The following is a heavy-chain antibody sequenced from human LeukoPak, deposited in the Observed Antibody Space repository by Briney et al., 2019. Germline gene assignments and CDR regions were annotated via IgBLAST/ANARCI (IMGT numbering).Heavy chain of an antibody. J-gene: IGHJ4*02. Sequence: ASVKVSCKASGYTFTTYTINWVRRAPGQGLEWMGWISAYNGNTNYAQKLQGRVTMTTDTSTSTAYMELRSLRSDDTAIYYCARRLSGYYSTFDYWGQGTLVTVSS. CDR3: ARRLSGYYSTFDY. D-gene: IGHD3-22*01. CDR1: GYTFTTYT. CDR2: ISAYNGNT. V-gene: IGHV1-18*01.